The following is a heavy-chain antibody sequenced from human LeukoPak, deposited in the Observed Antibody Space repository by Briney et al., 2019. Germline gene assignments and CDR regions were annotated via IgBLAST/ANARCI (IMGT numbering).Heavy chain of an antibody. D-gene: IGHD2-15*01. CDR2: ISSSGSTI. CDR1: GFTFSSYE. V-gene: IGHV3-48*03. Sequence: GGSLRLSCAASGFTFSSYEMNWFRQAPGKGLEWVSYISSSGSTIYYADSVKGRFTISRDNAKNSLYLQMNSLRAEDTAVYYCARGVEGYYYYYYMDVWGKGTTVTVSS. J-gene: IGHJ6*03. CDR3: ARGVEGYYYYYYMDV.